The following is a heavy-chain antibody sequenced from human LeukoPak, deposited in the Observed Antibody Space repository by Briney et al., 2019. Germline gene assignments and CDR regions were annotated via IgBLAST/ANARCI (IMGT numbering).Heavy chain of an antibody. J-gene: IGHJ3*02. D-gene: IGHD3-9*01. V-gene: IGHV4-34*01. Sequence: SETLSLTCAVYGGSFSGYYWSWIRQPPGKGLEWIGEINHSGSTNYNPSLKSRVTISVDTSKNQFSLKLSSVTAADTAVYYCARSHQKILTDAFDIWGQGSMVTVSS. CDR2: INHSGST. CDR1: GGSFSGYY. CDR3: ARSHQKILTDAFDI.